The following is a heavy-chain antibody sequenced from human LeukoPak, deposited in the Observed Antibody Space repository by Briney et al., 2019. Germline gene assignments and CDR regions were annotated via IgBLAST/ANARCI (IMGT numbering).Heavy chain of an antibody. CDR1: GFTFSSYA. V-gene: IGHV3-30-3*01. Sequence: PGGSLRLSCAASGFTFSSYAMHWVRQAPGKGLEWVAVISYDGSNKYYADSVKGRFTISRDTSKSTLYLQLNSLRPEDTAVYYCARDHIPMVRENWFDPWGQGTLVTVSS. J-gene: IGHJ5*02. D-gene: IGHD3-10*01. CDR3: ARDHIPMVRENWFDP. CDR2: ISYDGSNK.